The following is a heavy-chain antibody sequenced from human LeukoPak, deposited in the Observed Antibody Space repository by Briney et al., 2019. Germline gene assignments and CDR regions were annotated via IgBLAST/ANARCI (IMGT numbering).Heavy chain of an antibody. V-gene: IGHV1-18*01. CDR2: ISAYDGAT. J-gene: IGHJ4*02. Sequence: ASVKVSRKTSGYLFTMYGINWVRQAPGQGLEWMGWISAYDGATRYAQKFQGRVSMTTDTSTSTVYMELGSLKSDDTAMYYCTRGVDYWGQGTLLTVSS. CDR3: TRGVDY. CDR1: GYLFTMYG.